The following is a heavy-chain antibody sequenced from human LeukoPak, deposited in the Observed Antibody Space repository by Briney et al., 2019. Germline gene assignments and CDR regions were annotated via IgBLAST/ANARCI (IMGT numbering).Heavy chain of an antibody. J-gene: IGHJ4*02. CDR1: GFTFSSYS. V-gene: IGHV3-48*01. Sequence: GGSLRLSCAASGFTFSSYSMNWVRQAPGKGLEWLSYVGSSGSPIYYADSVKGRFTISRDNPKNTLYLQMDSLRAEDTAVYYCTRGAGCGSGRCYPIDYWGQGTLVTVSS. CDR3: TRGAGCGSGRCYPIDY. D-gene: IGHD2-15*01. CDR2: VGSSGSPI.